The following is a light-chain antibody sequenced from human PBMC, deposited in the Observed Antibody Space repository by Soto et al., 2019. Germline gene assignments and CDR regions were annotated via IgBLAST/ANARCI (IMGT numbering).Light chain of an antibody. V-gene: IGKV4-1*01. CDR1: QSVLYSSNNKNY. J-gene: IGKJ1*01. CDR3: QQYYSTPWT. CDR2: WAS. Sequence: DIVMTQSPDSLALSLGDRSTINCKSRQSVLYSSNNKNYLAWYQQKPGQPPKLLIYWASTRESGVPDRFSGSGSGTDFTLTISSLQAEDVAVYYCQQYYSTPWTFGQGTKVDI.